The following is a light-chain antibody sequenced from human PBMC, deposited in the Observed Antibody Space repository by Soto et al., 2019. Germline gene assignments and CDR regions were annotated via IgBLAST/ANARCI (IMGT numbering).Light chain of an antibody. J-gene: IGKJ2*01. CDR3: QQRTNWPPFN. V-gene: IGKV3-11*01. Sequence: EIVLTQSPATLSLSPGGRATLSCRANQTLNNYLAWFQQKPGQAPRLLIYEASTRAAGIPARFSGSGSGTDFTLTISSLEPEDFAVYYCQQRTNWPPFNFGQGTKLEIK. CDR2: EAS. CDR1: QTLNNY.